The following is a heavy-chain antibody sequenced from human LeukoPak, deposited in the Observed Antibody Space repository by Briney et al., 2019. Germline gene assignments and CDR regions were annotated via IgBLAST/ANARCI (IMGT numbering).Heavy chain of an antibody. CDR2: INSDGGST. V-gene: IGHV3-74*01. J-gene: IGHJ4*02. Sequence: GGSLRLSCAASGFTFSSYWMHWVRQDPGKGLVWVSRINSDGGSTSYADSVKGRFTISRDNAKSTLYLQMNSLRAEDTAVYYCARGGGGYVGYWGQGTLVTVSS. D-gene: IGHD5-12*01. CDR1: GFTFSSYW. CDR3: ARGGGGYVGY.